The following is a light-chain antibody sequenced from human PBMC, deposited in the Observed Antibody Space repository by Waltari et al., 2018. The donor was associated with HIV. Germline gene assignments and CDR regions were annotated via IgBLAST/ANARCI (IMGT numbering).Light chain of an antibody. CDR3: MQARQAPLT. Sequence: IVVTQSPLFLTVTPGEQASITCRTSPSLLLTNGYYYLYWYLQKPVQSPQLLIFLSSNRASGVPDRFTRSGSGTSFTLKISTVEGADVGIYYCMQARQAPLTFGGGTKVEIK. V-gene: IGKV2-28*01. CDR2: LSS. CDR1: PSLLLTNGYYY. J-gene: IGKJ4*01.